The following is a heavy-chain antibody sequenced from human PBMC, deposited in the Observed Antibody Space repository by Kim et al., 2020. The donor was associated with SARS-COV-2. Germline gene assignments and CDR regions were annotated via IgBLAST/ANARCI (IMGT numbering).Heavy chain of an antibody. V-gene: IGHV1-3*01. Sequence: YSQKFQGRVTITRHTSASTAYMELISLRSEDTAVYYCARDHYYGSGSSDYWGQGTLVTVSS. CDR3: ARDHYYGSGSSDY. J-gene: IGHJ4*02. D-gene: IGHD3-10*01.